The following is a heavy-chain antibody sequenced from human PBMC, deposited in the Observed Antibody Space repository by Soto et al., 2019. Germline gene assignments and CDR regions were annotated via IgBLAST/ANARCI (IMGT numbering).Heavy chain of an antibody. D-gene: IGHD1-26*01. CDR2: INPNSGGT. J-gene: IGHJ4*02. V-gene: IGHV1-2*04. Sequence: ASVKVSCKASGYTFTGYYMLWVRQAPGQGLEWMGWINPNSGGTNYAQKFQGWVTMTRDTSISTAYMELRSLRSDDTAVYYCARGVGWEPLDYWGQGTLVTVSS. CDR1: GYTFTGYY. CDR3: ARGVGWEPLDY.